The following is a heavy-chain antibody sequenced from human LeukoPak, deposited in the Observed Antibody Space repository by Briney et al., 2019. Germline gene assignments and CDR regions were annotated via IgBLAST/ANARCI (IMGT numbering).Heavy chain of an antibody. CDR2: IYHSGTT. Sequence: SETLSLTCSVSGYSVSGAYYWGWIRQPPGEGLEWIANIYHSGTTYSNPSLQSRVTMSFDTSKNHFSLKLSSVTAADTAVYYCVRALPYGGNAFDIWGQGTMVTVSS. V-gene: IGHV4-38-2*01. J-gene: IGHJ3*02. D-gene: IGHD4/OR15-4a*01. CDR3: VRALPYGGNAFDI. CDR1: GYSVSGAYY.